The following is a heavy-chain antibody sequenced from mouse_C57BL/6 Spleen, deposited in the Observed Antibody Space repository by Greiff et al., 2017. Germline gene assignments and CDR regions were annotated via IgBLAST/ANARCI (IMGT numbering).Heavy chain of an antibody. J-gene: IGHJ4*01. Sequence: QVQLKQPGTELVKPGASVKLSCKASGYTFTSYWMHWVKQRPGQGLEWIGNINPSNGGTNYNEKFKSKATLTVDKSSSTAYMQLSSLTSEDSAVYYCARGNWGYYYAMDYWGQGTSVTVSS. V-gene: IGHV1-53*01. CDR2: INPSNGGT. CDR3: ARGNWGYYYAMDY. D-gene: IGHD4-1*01. CDR1: GYTFTSYW.